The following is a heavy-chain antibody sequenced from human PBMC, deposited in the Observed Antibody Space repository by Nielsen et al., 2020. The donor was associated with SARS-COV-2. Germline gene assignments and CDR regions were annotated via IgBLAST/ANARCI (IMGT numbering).Heavy chain of an antibody. Sequence: SETLSLTCSVSGGSISGYYWTWIRQPPGKGLEWIGYIYYSGSTNYNPSLKSRVTMSVATSKNQFSLKLSSLTAADTGVYYCARMGRGYGYFDYGGQGALVTVS. CDR3: ARMGRGYGYFDY. CDR1: GGSISGYY. V-gene: IGHV4-59*01. J-gene: IGHJ4*02. CDR2: IYYSGST. D-gene: IGHD5-18*01.